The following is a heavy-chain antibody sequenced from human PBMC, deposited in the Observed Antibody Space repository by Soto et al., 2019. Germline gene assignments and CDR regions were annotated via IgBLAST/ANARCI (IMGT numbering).Heavy chain of an antibody. D-gene: IGHD2-15*01. Sequence: SETLSLTCTVSGGSVTTNSYYRGWIRQPPGKGLEWIGSIYNSGSTYYNPSLKSRVTISVDASKNQFSLKLSSVTAADTAVYYCVRLKVGAATDWGQGTLVTVSS. J-gene: IGHJ4*02. CDR1: GGSVTTNSYY. CDR3: VRLKVGAATD. V-gene: IGHV4-39*01. CDR2: IYNSGST.